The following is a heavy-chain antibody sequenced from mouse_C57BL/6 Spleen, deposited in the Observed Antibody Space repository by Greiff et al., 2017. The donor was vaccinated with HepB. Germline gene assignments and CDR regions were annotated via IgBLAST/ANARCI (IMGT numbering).Heavy chain of an antibody. D-gene: IGHD3-3*01. CDR1: GYTFTSYW. CDR2: IDPSDSYT. V-gene: IGHV1-50*01. J-gene: IGHJ2*01. Sequence: VQLQQSGAELVKPGASVKLSCKASGYTFTSYWMQWVKQRLGQGLEWIGEIDPSDSYTNYNQKFKGKATLTVDTSSTTAYMQLSSLTSEDSAVYYCARKETPLGDYWGQGTTLTVSS. CDR3: ARKETPLGDY.